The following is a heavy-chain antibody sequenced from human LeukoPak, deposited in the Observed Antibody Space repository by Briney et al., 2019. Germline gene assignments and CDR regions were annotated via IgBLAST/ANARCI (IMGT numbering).Heavy chain of an antibody. CDR3: AKDIGVRGGGGLYYYYGMDV. Sequence: GRSLRLSCAASGFTFDDYAMHWVRQAPGKGLEWVSGISWNSGSIGYADSVKGRFTISRDNAKNSLYLQMNSLRAEDTALYYCAKDIGVRGGGGLYYYYGMDVWGQGTTVTVSS. J-gene: IGHJ6*02. CDR2: ISWNSGSI. CDR1: GFTFDDYA. D-gene: IGHD4-23*01. V-gene: IGHV3-9*01.